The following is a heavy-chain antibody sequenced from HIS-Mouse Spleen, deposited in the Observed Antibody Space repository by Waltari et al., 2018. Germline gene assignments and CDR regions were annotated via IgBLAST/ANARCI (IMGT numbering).Heavy chain of an antibody. CDR1: GYTFTGHY. J-gene: IGHJ4*02. V-gene: IGHV1-2*02. CDR3: ARDSSSWYKGDY. D-gene: IGHD6-13*01. CDR2: INPNSGGT. Sequence: QVQLVQSGAELKKPGASVKVSCKASGYTFTGHYMHWVRQVPGQGLEWRGWINPNSGGTNYAQKFQGRVTMTRDTSISTAYMELSRLRSDDTAVYYCARDSSSWYKGDYWGQGTLVTVSS.